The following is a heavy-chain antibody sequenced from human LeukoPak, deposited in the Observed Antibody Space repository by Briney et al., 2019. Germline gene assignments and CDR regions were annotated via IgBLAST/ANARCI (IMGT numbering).Heavy chain of an antibody. CDR3: AGGSLWFGELFHSGNWFDP. CDR1: GYIYTSYG. V-gene: IGHV1-18*01. J-gene: IGHJ5*02. Sequence: ASVKVSCKASGYIYTSYGISWVGQAAGQRGEWMGWINTYNGKTKYAQKLQGRLTMTTVTSTSTAYMELRSLRLDDTAVYYWAGGSLWFGELFHSGNWFDPWGQGTLVTVSS. D-gene: IGHD3-10*01. CDR2: INTYNGKT.